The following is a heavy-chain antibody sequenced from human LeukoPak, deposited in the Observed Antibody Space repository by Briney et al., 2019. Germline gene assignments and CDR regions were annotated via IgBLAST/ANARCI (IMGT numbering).Heavy chain of an antibody. V-gene: IGHV4-34*01. D-gene: IGHD6-13*01. CDR3: ARSAAGYMDV. J-gene: IGHJ6*03. Sequence: SETLSLTCAVYGGSFSGYYWSWIRQPPGKGLEWIGSIYYSGSTYYNPSLKSRVTISVDTSKNQFSLKLSSVTAADTAVYYCARSAAGYMDVWGKGTTVTISS. CDR2: IYYSGST. CDR1: GGSFSGYY.